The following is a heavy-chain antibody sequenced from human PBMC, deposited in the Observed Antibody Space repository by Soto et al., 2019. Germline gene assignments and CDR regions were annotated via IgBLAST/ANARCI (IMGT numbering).Heavy chain of an antibody. J-gene: IGHJ4*02. CDR2: IRSNTAIT. V-gene: IGHV3-23*01. Sequence: PGGSLRLSCVASGFSFNPYVMAWVRQVPGKELEWVSAIRSNTAITYYPDSMRGRFTISRVNSANTIFLQVNSLRVEDSAVYFCAKASGGGWPYYFGSWGQGTLVTVSS. D-gene: IGHD2-15*01. CDR3: AKASGGGWPYYFGS. CDR1: GFSFNPYV.